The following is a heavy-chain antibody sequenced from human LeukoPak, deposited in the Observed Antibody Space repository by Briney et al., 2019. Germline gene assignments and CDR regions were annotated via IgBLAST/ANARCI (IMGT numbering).Heavy chain of an antibody. J-gene: IGHJ3*02. CDR2: IRSKAYGGTT. CDR1: GFTFGDYA. Sequence: GGSLRLSCTTSGFTFGDYAMSWFRQAPGKGLEGVGFIRSKAYGGTTEYAASVKGVFIISRDDSKSIAYLQMNSLRTEDTAVYYCGRRSGYSYGDAFDIWGRGTMVTVPS. D-gene: IGHD5-18*01. V-gene: IGHV3-49*03. CDR3: GRRSGYSYGDAFDI.